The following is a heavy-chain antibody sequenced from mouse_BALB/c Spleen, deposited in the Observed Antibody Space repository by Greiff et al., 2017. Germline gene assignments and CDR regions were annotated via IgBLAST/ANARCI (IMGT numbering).Heavy chain of an antibody. J-gene: IGHJ1*01. CDR1: GFTFSDYY. D-gene: IGHD2-1*01. CDR3: ARDGNYYQYFDV. CDR2: ISDGGSYT. Sequence: EVMLVESGGGLVKPGGSLKLSCAASGFTFSDYYMYWVRQTPEKRLEWVATISDGGSYTYYPDSVKGRFTISRDNAKNNLYLQMSSLKSEDTAMYYCARDGNYYQYFDVWGAGTTVTVSS. V-gene: IGHV5-4*02.